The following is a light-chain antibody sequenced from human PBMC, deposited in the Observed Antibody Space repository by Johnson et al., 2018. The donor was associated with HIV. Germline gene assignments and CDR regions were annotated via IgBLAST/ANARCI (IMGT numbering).Light chain of an antibody. J-gene: IGLJ1*01. CDR3: GTWDTSLNSSDYV. CDR2: ENN. Sequence: QSVLTQPPSVSAAPGQKVTISCSGSSSNIGNNYVSWYQQLPGTAPKFLIYENNKRPSGIPDRFSGSKSGTSATLGITGLQTGDEADYYCGTWDTSLNSSDYVFGTGTKVTVL. V-gene: IGLV1-51*02. CDR1: SSNIGNNY.